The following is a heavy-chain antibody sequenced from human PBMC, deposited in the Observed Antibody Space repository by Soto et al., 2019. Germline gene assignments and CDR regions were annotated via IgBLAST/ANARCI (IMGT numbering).Heavy chain of an antibody. CDR1: GGSVSSGSYY. V-gene: IGHV4-61*01. CDR2: IYYSGST. CDR3: ARFNTYYYDSSGYFPYYYGMDV. Sequence: PSETLSLTCTVYGGSVSSGSYYWSWIRQPPGKGLEWIGYIYYSGSTNYNPSLKSRVTISVDTSKNQFSLKLSSVTAADTAVYYCARFNTYYYDSSGYFPYYYGMDVSGKATTVTVSS. D-gene: IGHD3-22*01. J-gene: IGHJ6*04.